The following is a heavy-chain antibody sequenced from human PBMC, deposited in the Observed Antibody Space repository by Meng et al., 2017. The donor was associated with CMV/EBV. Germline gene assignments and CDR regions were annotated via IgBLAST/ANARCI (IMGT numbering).Heavy chain of an antibody. CDR2: INPNSGGT. Sequence: ASVKVSCKASGYTFTGYYMHWVRQAPGQGLEWMGWINPNSGGTNYAQKFQGRVTMTRDTSISTAYMELSSLRSEDTAVYYCARDLYCSSTSCYLGYYYYYYGMDVWGQGTTVTVSS. CDR3: ARDLYCSSTSCYLGYYYYYYGMDV. D-gene: IGHD2-2*01. J-gene: IGHJ6*02. V-gene: IGHV1-2*02. CDR1: GYTFTGYY.